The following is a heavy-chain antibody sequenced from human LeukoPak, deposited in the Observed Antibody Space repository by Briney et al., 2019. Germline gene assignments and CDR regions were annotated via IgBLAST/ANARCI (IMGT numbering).Heavy chain of an antibody. Sequence: GGSLRLSCAASGFTFSSYWMSWVRQAPGKGLEWVANIKQDGSDKYYVDSVRGRFTISRDNAENSLYLQMNSLRPEDTAVYYCARDPTPFTYYYYSSGYYADYWGQGTLVTVSS. CDR1: GFTFSSYW. V-gene: IGHV3-7*01. CDR3: ARDPTPFTYYYYSSGYYADY. D-gene: IGHD3-22*01. CDR2: IKQDGSDK. J-gene: IGHJ4*02.